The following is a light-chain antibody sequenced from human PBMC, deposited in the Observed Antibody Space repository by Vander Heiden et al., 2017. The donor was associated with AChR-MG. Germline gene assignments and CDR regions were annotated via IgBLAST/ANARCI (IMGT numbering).Light chain of an antibody. V-gene: IGLV1-44*01. CDR3: AAWDDSLNGRYV. CDR2: SNN. Sequence: QSVLTQPPSASRTPGQRVTIACSGSSANIGSNTVNWYQPLPGPAPQLLIYSNNQRPSGVPGRFSGSMSGPSASLSISRLPSEDEADYYCAAWDDSLNGRYVFGTGTKVTVL. CDR1: SANIGSNT. J-gene: IGLJ1*01.